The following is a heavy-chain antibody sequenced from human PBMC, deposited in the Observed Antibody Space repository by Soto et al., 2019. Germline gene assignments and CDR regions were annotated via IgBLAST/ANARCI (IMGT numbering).Heavy chain of an antibody. D-gene: IGHD2-2*01. CDR1: GGSISSGGYY. Sequence: QVQLQESGPGPVKPSQTLSLTCTVSGGSISSGGYYWSWIRQHPGKGLEWIGYIYYSGSTYYNPSLKSRVTRSVDTSKNQFSLKLSSVTAADTAVYYCARDIPHCSSTSCYGGGFDYWGQGTLVTVSS. CDR2: IYYSGST. V-gene: IGHV4-31*03. CDR3: ARDIPHCSSTSCYGGGFDY. J-gene: IGHJ4*02.